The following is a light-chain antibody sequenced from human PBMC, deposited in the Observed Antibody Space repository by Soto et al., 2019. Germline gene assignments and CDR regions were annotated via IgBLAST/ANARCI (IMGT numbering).Light chain of an antibody. CDR3: CSFVGSRTWV. CDR1: SSDVGSYNV. V-gene: IGLV2-23*01. J-gene: IGLJ3*02. CDR2: EDS. Sequence: QSALTQSASVSVSPGQSITISCTGTSSDVGSYNVVSWYQQYPGKAPKLMIYEDSKRPSGVSNRFSGSKSGNTASLTISGLQAEDEADYYCCSFVGSRTWVFGGGTKLTVL.